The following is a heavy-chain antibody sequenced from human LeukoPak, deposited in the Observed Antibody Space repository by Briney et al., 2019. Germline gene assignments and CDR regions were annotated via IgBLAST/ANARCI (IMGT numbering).Heavy chain of an antibody. J-gene: IGHJ4*02. CDR2: ISTSSSYR. D-gene: IGHD2/OR15-2a*01. CDR1: GFKFNSHS. CDR3: ARDFYQRGD. V-gene: IGHV3-21*04. Sequence: GGSLRLSCAASGFKFNSHSMNWVRQAPGKGLEWVSSISTSSSYRYYADSVKGRFTISRDNAKNTLYLQVSSLRADDTAIYYCARDFYQRGDWGQGTLVTVSS.